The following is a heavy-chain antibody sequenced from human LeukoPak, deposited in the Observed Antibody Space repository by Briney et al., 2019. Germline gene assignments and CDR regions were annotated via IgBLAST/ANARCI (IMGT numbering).Heavy chain of an antibody. CDR2: ISAYNGNT. J-gene: IGHJ4*02. CDR3: AREVATIFDY. CDR1: GYTFTSYG. Sequence: ASVKVSCTASGYTFTSYGISWVRQAPGQGLAWMGWISAYNGNTNYAQKLQGRVTMTTDTSTSTAYMELRSLRSNDTAVYYCAREVATIFDYWGQGTLVTVSS. D-gene: IGHD5-12*01. V-gene: IGHV1-18*01.